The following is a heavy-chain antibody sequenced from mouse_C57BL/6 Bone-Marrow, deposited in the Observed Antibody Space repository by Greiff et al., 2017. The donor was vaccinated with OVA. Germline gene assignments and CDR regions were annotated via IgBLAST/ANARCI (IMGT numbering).Heavy chain of an antibody. D-gene: IGHD1-1*01. CDR3: ARGVEGSRPVGY. CDR2: IDPSDSYT. J-gene: IGHJ2*01. V-gene: IGHV1-69*01. CDR1: GYTFTSYW. Sequence: VQLQQPGAELVMPGASVKLSCKASGYTFTSYWMHWVKQRPGQGLEWIGEIDPSDSYTNYNQKFKGKSTLTVDKSSSTAYMQLSSLTSEDSAVYYGARGVEGSRPVGYWGRGTTLTVSA.